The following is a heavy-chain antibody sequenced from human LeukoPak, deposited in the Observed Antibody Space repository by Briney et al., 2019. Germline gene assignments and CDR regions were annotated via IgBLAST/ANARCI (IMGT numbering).Heavy chain of an antibody. V-gene: IGHV3-21*04. CDR1: GFTFSSYT. CDR2: ITRSSSDI. D-gene: IGHD3-22*01. CDR3: ATSGEAMIAVVLVEH. J-gene: IGHJ1*01. Sequence: PGGSLRLSCAASGFTFSSYTMNWVRQAPGKGLEWVSSITRSSSDIYYSDSVKGRFTISRDNSKNTLYLQMNSLRAEDTAVYYCATSGEAMIAVVLVEHWGQGTLVTVSS.